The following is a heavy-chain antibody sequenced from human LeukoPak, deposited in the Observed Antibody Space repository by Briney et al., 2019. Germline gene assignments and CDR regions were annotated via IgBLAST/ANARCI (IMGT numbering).Heavy chain of an antibody. CDR1: GGSFGGYY. V-gene: IGHV4-34*01. J-gene: IGHJ5*02. CDR2: INHSGST. CDR3: ATLYCSSTSCSNTWFDP. Sequence: SETLSLTCAVDGGSFGGYYWGWVSQPPGKGLEWIGEINHSGSTNYNPSLKSRVTISVDTSKNQFSLKLSSVTAADTAVYYCATLYCSSTSCSNTWFDPWGQGTLVTVSS. D-gene: IGHD2-2*01.